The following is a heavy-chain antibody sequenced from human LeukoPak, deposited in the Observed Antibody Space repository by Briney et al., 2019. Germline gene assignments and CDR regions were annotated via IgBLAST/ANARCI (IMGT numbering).Heavy chain of an antibody. CDR3: ARGYSSSSRWFDP. Sequence: SDTLSLTCAVYGGSFSGYYWSWIRQPPGKGLEWIGEINHSGSNNYNPALKSRVTISVDTSKYQFSLKLSSVTAADTAVYYCARGYSSSSRWFDPWGQGTLVTVSS. V-gene: IGHV4-34*01. D-gene: IGHD6-6*01. CDR1: GGSFSGYY. CDR2: INHSGSN. J-gene: IGHJ5*02.